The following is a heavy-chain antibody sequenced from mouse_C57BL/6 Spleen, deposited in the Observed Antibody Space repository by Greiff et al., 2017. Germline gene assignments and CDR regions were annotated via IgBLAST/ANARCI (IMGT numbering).Heavy chain of an antibody. V-gene: IGHV5-4*01. J-gene: IGHJ2*01. Sequence: EVKVVESGGGLVKPGGSLKLSCAASGFTFSSYAMSWVRQTPEKRLEWVATISDGGSYTYYPDNVKGRFTISRDNAKNNLYLQMSHLKSEDTAMYYCARDGDGSSLDDWRQGTTPTASS. D-gene: IGHD1-1*01. CDR2: ISDGGSYT. CDR3: ARDGDGSSLDD. CDR1: GFTFSSYA.